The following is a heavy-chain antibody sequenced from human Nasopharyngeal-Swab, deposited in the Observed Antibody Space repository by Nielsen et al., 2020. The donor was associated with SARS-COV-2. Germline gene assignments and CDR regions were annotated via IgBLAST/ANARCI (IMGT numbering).Heavy chain of an antibody. CDR3: ARDKAADIPYYYYGMDV. D-gene: IGHD6-13*01. J-gene: IGHJ6*02. CDR1: GYTFTSYG. Sequence: ASVKVSCKASGYTFTSYGISWVRQAPAQGLEWMGWISAYNGNTNYAQKLQGRVTMTTDTSTSTAYMELRSLRYDDTAVYYCARDKAADIPYYYYGMDVWGQGTTVTVSS. V-gene: IGHV1-18*01. CDR2: ISAYNGNT.